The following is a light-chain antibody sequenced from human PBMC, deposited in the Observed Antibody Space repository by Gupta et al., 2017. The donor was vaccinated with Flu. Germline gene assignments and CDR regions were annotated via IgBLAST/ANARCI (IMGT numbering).Light chain of an antibody. CDR1: SSNIGNNY. Sequence: TVTISCSGSSSNIGNNYVSWYQQFPGTAPKRRSEENDRRPSGFPDRFSGSKSGTSATLDITGLQTGDEADYYCGKWDSSLSTGVFGGGTKMTVL. CDR3: GKWDSSLSTGV. V-gene: IGLV1-51*02. CDR2: END. J-gene: IGLJ3*02.